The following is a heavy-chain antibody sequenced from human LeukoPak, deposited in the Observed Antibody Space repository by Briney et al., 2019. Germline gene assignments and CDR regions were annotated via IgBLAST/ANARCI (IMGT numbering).Heavy chain of an antibody. CDR3: ARDPVRDYGSGSYYNPSRAFDY. CDR2: INHSGST. Sequence: SETLSLTCAVYGGPFSGYYWSWIRQPPGKGLEWIGEINHSGSTNYNPSLKSRVTISVDTSKNQFSLKLSSVTAADTAVYYCARDPVRDYGSGSYYNPSRAFDYWGQGTLVTVSS. CDR1: GGPFSGYY. V-gene: IGHV4-34*01. D-gene: IGHD3-10*01. J-gene: IGHJ4*02.